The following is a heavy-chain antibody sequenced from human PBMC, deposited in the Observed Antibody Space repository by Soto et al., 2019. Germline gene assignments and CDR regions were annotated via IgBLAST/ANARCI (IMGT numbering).Heavy chain of an antibody. Sequence: SETLSLTCAVYGGSFSGYYWSWIRQPPGKGLEWIGEINHSGSTSYNPSLKSRVTISVDTSKNQFSLKLSSVTAADTAVYYCARVPSTVVTRMYGMDVWGQGTTVTVSS. V-gene: IGHV4-34*01. CDR2: INHSGST. J-gene: IGHJ6*02. CDR1: GGSFSGYY. CDR3: ARVPSTVVTRMYGMDV. D-gene: IGHD4-17*01.